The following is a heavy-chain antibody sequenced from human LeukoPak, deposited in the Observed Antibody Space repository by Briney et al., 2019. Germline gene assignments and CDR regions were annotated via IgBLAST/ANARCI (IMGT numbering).Heavy chain of an antibody. CDR3: VRDLFGFDF. V-gene: IGHV3-64D*06. CDR1: GFSFNTLS. J-gene: IGHJ4*02. D-gene: IGHD3-10*01. CDR2: ISPDGGST. Sequence: GGALRLSCSASGFSFNTLSMHGVGQAPDKGGEYVSVISPDGGSTYSAESVKGRFTIARDNSKNTVYLQMSSLRPEDTAIYYCVRDLFGFDFWGQGTLVTVSS.